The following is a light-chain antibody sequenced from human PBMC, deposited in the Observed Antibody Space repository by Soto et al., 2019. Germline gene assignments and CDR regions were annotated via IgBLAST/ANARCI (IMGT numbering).Light chain of an antibody. CDR1: ESISTY. J-gene: IGKJ1*01. CDR2: GAS. V-gene: IGKV1-39*01. CDR3: QQSHSTPRT. Sequence: DIQMTQSPSSLSASVGDRVIITCRASESISTYLNWYKQTPGNAPRLLIYGASTLQGGVPSRFRGSGSGTDFTLTIGSLQPEDFATYYCQQSHSTPRTFGQGTTGDIK.